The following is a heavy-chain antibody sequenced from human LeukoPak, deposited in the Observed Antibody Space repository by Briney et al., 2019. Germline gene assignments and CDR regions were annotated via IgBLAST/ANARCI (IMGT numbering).Heavy chain of an antibody. CDR1: GFSFNSDW. J-gene: IGHJ4*02. CDR3: TRRLDD. V-gene: IGHV3-7*01. CDR2: IKHDESEK. Sequence: GGSLRLSCAASGFSFNSDWMDWVRQAPGKGLEWVANIKHDESEKNYLDSVKGRFTISRDNAQNPLYLQMNGLRVEDTAVYYCTRRLDDWGQGTLVTVSS. D-gene: IGHD3-16*01.